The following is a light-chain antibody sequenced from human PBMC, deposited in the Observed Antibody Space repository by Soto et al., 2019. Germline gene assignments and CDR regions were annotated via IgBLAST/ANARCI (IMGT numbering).Light chain of an antibody. J-gene: IGLJ2*01. CDR1: SSNIGSNY. Sequence: QSVLTQPPSISAAPGQRVTISCSGSSSNIGSNYVAWYQHVPGTAPKLPIYNNVKRPSGIPDRFSGSKSGTSATLDISGLQTVDEADYFCGTLENSLTVVVFGGGTKLTVL. V-gene: IGLV1-51*01. CDR2: NNV. CDR3: GTLENSLTVVV.